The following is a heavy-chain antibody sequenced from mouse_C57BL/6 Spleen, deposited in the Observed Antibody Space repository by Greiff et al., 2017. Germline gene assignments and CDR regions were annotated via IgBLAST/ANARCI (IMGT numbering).Heavy chain of an antibody. CDR2: INPSSGYT. D-gene: IGHD4-1*01. CDR3: ARCRDTGTRAMDY. V-gene: IGHV1-4*01. J-gene: IGHJ4*01. Sequence: QVQLQQSGAELARPGASVKMSCKASGYTFTSYTMHWVKQRPGQGLEWIGYINPSSGYTKYNQKFKDKATLTADKSSSTAYMQLSSLTSEDSAVYYCARCRDTGTRAMDYWGQGTSVTVSS. CDR1: GYTFTSYT.